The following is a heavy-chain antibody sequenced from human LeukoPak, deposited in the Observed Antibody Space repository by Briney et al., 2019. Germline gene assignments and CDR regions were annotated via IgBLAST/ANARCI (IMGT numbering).Heavy chain of an antibody. CDR3: ARDRYTVVSWYFDF. Sequence: SHTVSHTHTFSGVSIGSSGYYCSWIRHHPRKGLEWIGYIYYSGSTYYNPSLKSRVTISVDTSKNQFSLKLSSVTAADTAVHYCARDRYTVVSWYFDFWGRGTLVTVSS. D-gene: IGHD4-23*01. J-gene: IGHJ2*01. V-gene: IGHV4-31*03. CDR1: GVSIGSSGYY. CDR2: IYYSGST.